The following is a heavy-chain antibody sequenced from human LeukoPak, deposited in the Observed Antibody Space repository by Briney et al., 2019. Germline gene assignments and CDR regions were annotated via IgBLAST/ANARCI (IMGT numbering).Heavy chain of an antibody. Sequence: SVKVSCKASGGTLSSYAISWVRQAPGQGLEWMGGIIPIFGTANYAQKFQGRVTITADESTSTAYMELSSLRSEDTAVYYCAKKWLEDAFDIWGQGTMVTVSS. CDR1: GGTLSSYA. V-gene: IGHV1-69*13. J-gene: IGHJ3*02. D-gene: IGHD3-22*01. CDR3: AKKWLEDAFDI. CDR2: IIPIFGTA.